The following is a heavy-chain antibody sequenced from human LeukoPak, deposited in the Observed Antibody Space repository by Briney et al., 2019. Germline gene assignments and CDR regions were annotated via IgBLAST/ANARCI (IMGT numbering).Heavy chain of an antibody. CDR1: RYIFDIYA. CDR2: INTNTGNP. D-gene: IGHD1-7*01. J-gene: IGHJ1*01. V-gene: IGHV7-4-1*02. CDR3: ARDYTLTLGTTTYFQH. Sequence: ASVKVSCKASRYIFDIYALIWVRQAPGQGLELMGWINTNTGNPTYAQGFTGRFVFSLDTSVSTAYLQIRSLKAEDTAVYYCARDYTLTLGTTTYFQHWGQGTLVTVSS.